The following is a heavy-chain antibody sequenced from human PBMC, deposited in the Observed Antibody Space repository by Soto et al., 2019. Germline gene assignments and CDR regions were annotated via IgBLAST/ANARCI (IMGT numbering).Heavy chain of an antibody. V-gene: IGHV4-59*01. J-gene: IGHJ4*02. Sequence: SETLSLTCTVSGGSISSYYWSWIRQPPGKGLEWIGYIYYSGSTNYNPSLKSRVTISVDTSKNQFSLKLSSVTAADTAVYYCARAPGTDYDFWSGYYSYFDYWGQGTLVTVSS. CDR2: IYYSGST. CDR3: ARAPGTDYDFWSGYYSYFDY. D-gene: IGHD3-3*01. CDR1: GGSISSYY.